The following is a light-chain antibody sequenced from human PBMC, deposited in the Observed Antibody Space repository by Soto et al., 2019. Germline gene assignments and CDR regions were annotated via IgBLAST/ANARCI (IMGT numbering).Light chain of an antibody. V-gene: IGKV3-20*01. CDR2: GAS. CDR1: QGVSSNS. CDR3: HQYGSSRRS. J-gene: IGKJ1*01. Sequence: DTVLTQSPGTLSLSPGEGATLSCRASQGVSSNSLAWYQRKPGQAPRLLIYGASTRATGVPDRFSGSGSGTDFTLTISRLEPEDFAVYYCHQYGSSRRSFGQGTKVDI.